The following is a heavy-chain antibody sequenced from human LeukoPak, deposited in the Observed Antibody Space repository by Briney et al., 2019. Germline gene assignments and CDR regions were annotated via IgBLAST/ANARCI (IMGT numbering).Heavy chain of an antibody. Sequence: SETLSLTCAVYGGSFSGYYWSWVRQPPGKGLEGIGEINHSGSTNYNPSLKSPVPISVDTSKNQFSLKLSSVTAADTAVYYCASSPMLFYWGQGTLVTVSP. CDR1: GGSFSGYY. V-gene: IGHV4-34*01. CDR3: ASSPMLFY. D-gene: IGHD2-2*01. J-gene: IGHJ4*02. CDR2: INHSGST.